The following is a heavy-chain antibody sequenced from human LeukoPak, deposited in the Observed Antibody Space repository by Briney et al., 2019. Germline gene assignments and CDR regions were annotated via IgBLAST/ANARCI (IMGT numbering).Heavy chain of an antibody. D-gene: IGHD6-13*01. V-gene: IGHV3-11*01. CDR1: GFTFSDYY. J-gene: IGHJ4*02. CDR2: ISSSGSTI. Sequence: PRGSLRLSCAASGFTFSDYYMSWIRQAPGKGLEWVSYISSSGSTIYYADSVKGRFTISRDNAKNSLYLQMNSLRAEDTAVYYCASGLYSSSWYLFDYWGQGTLVTVSS. CDR3: ASGLYSSSWYLFDY.